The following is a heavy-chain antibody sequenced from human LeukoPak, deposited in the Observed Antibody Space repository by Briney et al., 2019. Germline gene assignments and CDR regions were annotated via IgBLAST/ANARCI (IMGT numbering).Heavy chain of an antibody. CDR3: ARWFCTGTSCCYDY. Sequence: PGGSLRLSCAASGFVFSAYGMHWVRQAPGKGLEWVAFIQFDGNNEYYADSVKGRFTISRDISKNTLYLQMNSLRVEDSAVYYCARWFCTGTSCCYDYWGQGTLVTVSS. J-gene: IGHJ4*02. V-gene: IGHV3-30*02. CDR2: IQFDGNNE. CDR1: GFVFSAYG. D-gene: IGHD2-2*01.